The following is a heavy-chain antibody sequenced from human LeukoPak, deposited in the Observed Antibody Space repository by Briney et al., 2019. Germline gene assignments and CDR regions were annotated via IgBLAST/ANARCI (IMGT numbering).Heavy chain of an antibody. CDR1: GASISHGTHY. CDR2: VYITGVT. CDR3: AREFLASRRNWVDP. D-gene: IGHD6-6*01. V-gene: IGHV4-61*02. J-gene: IGHJ5*02. Sequence: NPSQTLSLTCSVSGASISHGTHYWSWIRQSAGQGLEWIGRVYITGVTNYNPSLKTRVTISVDPSLNQFSLNLTSVTPADTAVYYCAREFLASRRNWVDPWGQGTLVTVSS.